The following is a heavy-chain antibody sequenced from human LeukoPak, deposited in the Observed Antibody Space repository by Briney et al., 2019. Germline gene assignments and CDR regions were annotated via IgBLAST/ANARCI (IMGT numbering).Heavy chain of an antibody. D-gene: IGHD4-11*01. CDR1: GFTFSSNA. CDR2: TSTRGGST. V-gene: IGHV3-23*01. J-gene: IGHJ4*02. CDR3: ARGFYTNDF. Sequence: GGSLRLSCAASGFTFSSNAMSWVRQAPGKGLEWVSTSTRGGSTYYADSVKGRFTISRDNSKNTLYLQMDSLRVEGTAVYYCARGFYTNDFWGQGALVAVSA.